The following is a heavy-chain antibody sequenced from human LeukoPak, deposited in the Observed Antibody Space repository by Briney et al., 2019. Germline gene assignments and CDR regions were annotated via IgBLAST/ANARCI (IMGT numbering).Heavy chain of an antibody. Sequence: GGSLRLSCAASGFTFSSYAMSWVRQAPGKGLEWVSLISGNGDNTYYADSVKGRFTISRDNSKNTLYLQMNSLRAEDTAIYYCAKATEGMYYYYGMNVWGQGTTVTVPS. CDR3: AKATEGMYYYYGMNV. J-gene: IGHJ6*02. CDR2: ISGNGDNT. CDR1: GFTFSSYA. V-gene: IGHV3-23*01. D-gene: IGHD3-10*01.